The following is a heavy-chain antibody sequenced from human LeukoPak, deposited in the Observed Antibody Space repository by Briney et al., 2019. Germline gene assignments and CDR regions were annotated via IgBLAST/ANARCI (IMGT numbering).Heavy chain of an antibody. Sequence: GGSLRLSCTASGFTFSTLAMSWVRQAPGKGLEWVSSIRSRGDDTTYADSVKGRFTISRDNSKNALYLQMNSLRVEDTAVYYCAKDRYYYGLGSYSCFDYWGQGTLVTVSS. J-gene: IGHJ4*01. V-gene: IGHV3-23*01. CDR2: IRSRGDDT. D-gene: IGHD3-10*01. CDR3: AKDRYYYGLGSYSCFDY. CDR1: GFTFSTLA.